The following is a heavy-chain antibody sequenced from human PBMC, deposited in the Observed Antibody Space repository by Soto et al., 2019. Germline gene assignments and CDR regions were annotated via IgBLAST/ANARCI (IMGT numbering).Heavy chain of an antibody. CDR3: ARVDTRGYYY. CDR1: GYTFTDYY. J-gene: IGHJ4*02. Sequence: QVQLVQSGAEVKKPGASVKVSCKASGYTFTDYYMHWVRQAPGQGLEWMGTINPGRGSTNYAQKFQGRITMTRDTSTSTVYMELSSLRSEDTAMYYCARVDTRGYYYWGQGTLITVSS. D-gene: IGHD3-22*01. V-gene: IGHV1-46*03. CDR2: INPGRGST.